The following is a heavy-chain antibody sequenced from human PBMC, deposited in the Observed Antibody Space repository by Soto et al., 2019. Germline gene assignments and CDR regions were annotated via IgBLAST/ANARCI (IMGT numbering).Heavy chain of an antibody. Sequence: EVQLLESGGGLVQPGGSLRLSCAASGFTFSSYAMSWVRQAPGKGLEWVSAISGSGGSTYYADSVKGRFTISRDNSKNALYLQMNSLRAEDTAVYFCAKQGVATANFDYWGQGTLVTVSS. J-gene: IGHJ4*02. D-gene: IGHD5-12*01. CDR1: GFTFSSYA. V-gene: IGHV3-23*01. CDR3: AKQGVATANFDY. CDR2: ISGSGGST.